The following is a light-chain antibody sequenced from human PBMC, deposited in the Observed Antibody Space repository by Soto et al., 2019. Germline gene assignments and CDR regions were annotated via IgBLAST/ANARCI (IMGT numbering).Light chain of an antibody. Sequence: QSVLTQPASVSGSPGQSITISCTGTSSDVGFSHYVFWFQQHPGKAPKLMISDVSNRPSGVSNRFSGSKSGNTASLTISGLQAEDEADYYCCSYTSSSTDVFGTGTKLTVL. V-gene: IGLV2-14*01. CDR2: DVS. J-gene: IGLJ1*01. CDR3: CSYTSSSTDV. CDR1: SSDVGFSHY.